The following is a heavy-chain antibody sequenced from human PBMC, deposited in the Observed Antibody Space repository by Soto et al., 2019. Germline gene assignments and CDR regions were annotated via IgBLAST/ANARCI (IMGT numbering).Heavy chain of an antibody. Sequence: EVQLVESGGGLVKPGGSLRLSCAASGFTFSTYSMNWVRQAPGKGLEWVSSISSSSGYIYYADSVKGRFTISRDDAKNSLNLQMNSLRAEDTAVYYCARVRSYSYGQGYGMDVWGQGTTVTVSS. V-gene: IGHV3-21*01. CDR3: ARVRSYSYGQGYGMDV. CDR2: ISSSSGYI. D-gene: IGHD5-18*01. J-gene: IGHJ6*02. CDR1: GFTFSTYS.